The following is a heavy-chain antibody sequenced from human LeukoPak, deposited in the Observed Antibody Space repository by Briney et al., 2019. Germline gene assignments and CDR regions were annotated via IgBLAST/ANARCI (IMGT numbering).Heavy chain of an antibody. J-gene: IGHJ4*02. CDR3: ARAARTVDIDY. Sequence: GGSLRLSCTVSGFTVSSNSMSWVRQAPGEGLEWVSFIYSDNTHYSGSVKGRFTISRDNSKNTLYLQMNSLRAGDTAVYYCARAARTVDIDYWGQGTLVTVSS. V-gene: IGHV3-53*01. CDR1: GFTVSSNS. CDR2: IYSDNT. D-gene: IGHD4-23*01.